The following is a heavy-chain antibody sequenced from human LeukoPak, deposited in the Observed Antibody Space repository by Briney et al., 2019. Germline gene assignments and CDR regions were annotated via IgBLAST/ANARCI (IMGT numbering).Heavy chain of an antibody. CDR1: GHTFTAYY. D-gene: IGHD3-10*01. J-gene: IGHJ4*02. CDR3: ATLTEALYLFDY. CDR2: INPNSGGT. V-gene: IGHV1-2*06. Sequence: EASVKVSYKASGHTFTAYYMHWVRQAPGQGLEWMGRINPNSGGTNYAQRFQGRVTMTRDTSTSTAYLELSRLRSDDTAVYYCATLTEALYLFDYWGQGTLVTVSS.